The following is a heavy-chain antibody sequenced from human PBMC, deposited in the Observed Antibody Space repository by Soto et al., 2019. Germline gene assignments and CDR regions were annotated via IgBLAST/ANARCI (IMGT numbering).Heavy chain of an antibody. Sequence: QVQLQESGPGLVKPSETLSLTCTVSGGSISSYYWSWIRQPPGKGLEWIGYIYYSGSTNYNPSLKSRVPISVDPSKNRFSRKLSSVTAADTAVYYCAGGGVDFDYWGQGTLVTVSS. J-gene: IGHJ4*02. CDR2: IYYSGST. D-gene: IGHD3-16*01. CDR3: AGGGVDFDY. CDR1: GGSISSYY. V-gene: IGHV4-59*01.